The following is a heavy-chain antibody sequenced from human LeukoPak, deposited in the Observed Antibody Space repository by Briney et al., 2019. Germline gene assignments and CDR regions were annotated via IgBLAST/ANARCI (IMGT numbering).Heavy chain of an antibody. V-gene: IGHV3-7*01. D-gene: IGHD2-15*01. J-gene: IGHJ4*02. Sequence: GGSLRLSCVASGFPFSSYWMTWVRQAPGKGLEWVANIKQDGSEKYYVDSVKGRFTISRDNAKNSLYLQMNSLRAEDTAVYYCARGLLNYWGQGTLVTVSS. CDR1: GFPFSSYW. CDR3: ARGLLNY. CDR2: IKQDGSEK.